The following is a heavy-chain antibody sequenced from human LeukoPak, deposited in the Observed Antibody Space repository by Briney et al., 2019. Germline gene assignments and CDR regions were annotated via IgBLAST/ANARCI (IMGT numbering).Heavy chain of an antibody. V-gene: IGHV4-61*01. CDR3: ARESILLPPGAFDI. CDR2: IYYSGST. J-gene: IGHJ3*02. Sequence: SETLSLTCTVSGGSSSSSSYYWGWIRQPPGKGLEWIGYIYYSGSTNYNPSLKSRVTISVDTSKNQFSLKLSSVTAADTAVYYCARESILLPPGAFDIWGQGTMVTVSS. CDR1: GGSSSSSSYY. D-gene: IGHD3-10*01.